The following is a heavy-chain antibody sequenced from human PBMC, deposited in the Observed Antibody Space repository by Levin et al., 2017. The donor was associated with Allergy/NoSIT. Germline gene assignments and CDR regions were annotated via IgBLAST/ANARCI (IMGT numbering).Heavy chain of an antibody. J-gene: IGHJ4*02. CDR2: IYYSGST. V-gene: IGHV4-39*01. CDR1: GGSISSSSYY. Sequence: SQTLSLTCTVSGGSISSSSYYWGWIRQPPGKGLEWIGSIYYSGSTYYNPSLKSRVTISVDTSKNQFSLKLSSVTAADTAVYYCARQVDIVATRYFDYWGQGTLVTVSS. CDR3: ARQVDIVATRYFDY. D-gene: IGHD5-12*01.